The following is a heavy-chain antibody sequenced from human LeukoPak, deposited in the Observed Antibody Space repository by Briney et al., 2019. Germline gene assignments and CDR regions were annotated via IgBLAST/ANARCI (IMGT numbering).Heavy chain of an antibody. CDR2: ISYDGSNK. CDR1: RFTFSSYG. D-gene: IGHD1-26*01. CDR3: AKGLWELLENWFDA. Sequence: GGSLRLSCAASRFTFSSYGMHWVRQAPGKGLEWVAVISYDGSNKYYVDSVKGRFTISRDNSKNTLYLQMNSLRAEDTAVYFCAKGLWELLENWFDAWGQGTLVTVSS. V-gene: IGHV3-30*18. J-gene: IGHJ5*02.